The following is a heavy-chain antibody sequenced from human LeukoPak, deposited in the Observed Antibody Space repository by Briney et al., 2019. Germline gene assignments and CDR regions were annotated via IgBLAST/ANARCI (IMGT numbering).Heavy chain of an antibody. CDR2: IWYDGSNK. Sequence: GRSLRLSCAASGFTFSSYGMHWVRQAPGKGLEWVAVIWYDGSNKYYADSVKDRFTISRDNSKNTLYLQMNSLRAEDTAVYYCARSDIVATIPRYWGQGTLVTVSS. CDR3: ARSDIVATIPRY. CDR1: GFTFSSYG. J-gene: IGHJ4*02. V-gene: IGHV3-33*01. D-gene: IGHD5-12*01.